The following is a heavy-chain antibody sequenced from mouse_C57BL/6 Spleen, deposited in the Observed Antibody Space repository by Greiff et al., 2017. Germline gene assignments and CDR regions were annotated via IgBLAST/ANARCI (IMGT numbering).Heavy chain of an antibody. J-gene: IGHJ2*01. CDR3: TTPITTARDY. V-gene: IGHV14-1*01. Sequence: EVQLQQSGAELVRPGASVKLSCTASGFNIKDYYMHWVKQRPEQGLEWIGRIDPEDGDTEYDPKFKGKATMTADTSSNTAYLQLNSLTSEDTAVYYCTTPITTARDYWGQGTTLTVSS. D-gene: IGHD1-2*01. CDR1: GFNIKDYY. CDR2: IDPEDGDT.